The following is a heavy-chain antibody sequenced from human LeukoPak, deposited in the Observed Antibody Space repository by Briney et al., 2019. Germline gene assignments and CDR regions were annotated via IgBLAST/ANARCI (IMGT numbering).Heavy chain of an antibody. Sequence: PGGSLRLSCGASGFTFSSYAMSWVRQAPEKGLEWVSGISGNGGYTYYADSVKGRFTISRDNAMNSLYLQMNSLRDEDTAVYYCARGSMTTMTRWGQGTLVTVSS. CDR3: ARGSMTTMTR. CDR1: GFTFSSYA. V-gene: IGHV3-23*01. D-gene: IGHD4-17*01. J-gene: IGHJ4*02. CDR2: ISGNGGYT.